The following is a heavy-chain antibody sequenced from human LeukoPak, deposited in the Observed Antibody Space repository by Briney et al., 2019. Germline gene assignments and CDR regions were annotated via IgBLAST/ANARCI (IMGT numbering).Heavy chain of an antibody. V-gene: IGHV4-59*08. J-gene: IGHJ6*02. CDR1: GGSISSYY. D-gene: IGHD6-13*01. CDR3: ARVPIAAAGTGYYYGMDV. CDR2: IYYSGRT. Sequence: SETLSLTCTVSGGSISSYYWSWIRQPPGKGLEWIGYIYYSGRTNYNPSLKSPVTISVDTSKNQFSLKLSSVTAADTAVYYCARVPIAAAGTGYYYGMDVWGQGTTVTVSS.